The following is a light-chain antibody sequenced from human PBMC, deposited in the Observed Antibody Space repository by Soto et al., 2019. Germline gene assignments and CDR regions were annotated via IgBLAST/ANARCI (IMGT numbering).Light chain of an antibody. Sequence: QSVLTQPPSASGTPGQRVTISCSGASSNIGKNFVYWYQQLPRTAPKLLIYTNSQRPSGVPDRFSGSKSGTSASLAISGLQSEDEADYYCAAWDDSLNAWVFGGGTQLTVL. CDR1: SSNIGKNF. V-gene: IGLV1-44*01. J-gene: IGLJ3*02. CDR3: AAWDDSLNAWV. CDR2: TNS.